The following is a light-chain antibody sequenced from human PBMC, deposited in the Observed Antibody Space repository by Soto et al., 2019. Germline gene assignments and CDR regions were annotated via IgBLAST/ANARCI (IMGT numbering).Light chain of an antibody. V-gene: IGKV3-20*01. CDR3: QQYNSYPWT. CDR2: GAS. Sequence: EIVLTQSPGTLSLSPGERATLSCRASQSVSSSYLAWYQQKPGQPPRLLIYGASSRATGIPDRFSGSGSGTDFTLTISRLEPDDFATYYCQQYNSYPWTFGQGTKVEIK. CDR1: QSVSSSY. J-gene: IGKJ1*01.